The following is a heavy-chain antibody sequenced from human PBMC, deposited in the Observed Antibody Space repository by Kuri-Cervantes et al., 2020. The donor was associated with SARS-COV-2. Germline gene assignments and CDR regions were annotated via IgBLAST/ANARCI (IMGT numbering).Heavy chain of an antibody. CDR1: GYTFTSYA. Sequence: ASVKVSCKASGYTFTSYAMHWVRQAPGQTLEWMGWINAGNGNTKYSQKFQGRVTITWDASATTSYMVLSSLTSEDTAVYYCARRGHDLTVYYTYFDYWGQGNLAT. J-gene: IGHJ4*02. V-gene: IGHV1-3*01. D-gene: IGHD3-9*01. CDR3: ARRGHDLTVYYTYFDY. CDR2: INAGNGNT.